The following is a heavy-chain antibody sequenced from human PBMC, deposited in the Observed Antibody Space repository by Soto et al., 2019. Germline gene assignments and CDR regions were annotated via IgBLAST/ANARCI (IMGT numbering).Heavy chain of an antibody. CDR2: INAGNGNT. Sequence: ASVKVSCKASGYTFTSYAMHLVRQAPGQRLEWMGWINAGNGNTKYSQKFQGRVTITRDTSASTAYMELSSLRSEDTAVYYCARAADYNWNYVPLYYFDYWGQGTLVTVSS. CDR3: ARAADYNWNYVPLYYFDY. CDR1: GYTFTSYA. J-gene: IGHJ4*02. V-gene: IGHV1-3*01. D-gene: IGHD1-7*01.